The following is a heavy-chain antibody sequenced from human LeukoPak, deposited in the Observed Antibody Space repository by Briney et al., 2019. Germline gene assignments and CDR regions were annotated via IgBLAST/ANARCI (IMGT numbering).Heavy chain of an antibody. CDR2: IFYSGST. J-gene: IGHJ6*03. CDR1: GGSISTSSYY. V-gene: IGHV4-39*07. D-gene: IGHD2-2*01. Sequence: SETLSLTCTVSGGSISTSSYYWGWVRQPPGKGLEWIGNIFYSGSTYYSPSLKSRVTISLDTSKNQFSLKVSSVTAADTAVYYCARGRTGYHLLPTKIDSDYYYMDVWGKGTTVTVSS. CDR3: ARGRTGYHLLPTKIDSDYYYMDV.